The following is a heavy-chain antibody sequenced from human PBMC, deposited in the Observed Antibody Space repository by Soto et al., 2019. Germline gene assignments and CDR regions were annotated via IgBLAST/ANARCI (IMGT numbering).Heavy chain of an antibody. V-gene: IGHV3-48*03. CDR1: GFTVGTDE. CDR3: ARARIEARYGLDV. CDR2: ISGSGNDI. J-gene: IGHJ6*02. D-gene: IGHD6-6*01. Sequence: PWGSLLLSCASSGFTVGTDEMRGVGQAPGKGLEWISYISGSGNDIYYGDSVRGRFTIARDNAKNSLYLQMDSLGAEDTAVYYCARARIEARYGLDVWGQGTPVTVSS.